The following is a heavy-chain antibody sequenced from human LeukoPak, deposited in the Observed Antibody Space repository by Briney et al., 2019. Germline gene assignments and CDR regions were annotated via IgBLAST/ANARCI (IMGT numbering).Heavy chain of an antibody. J-gene: IGHJ6*03. CDR3: ARDRALAPKGNYYYYYMDV. V-gene: IGHV1-69*01. D-gene: IGHD2-15*01. CDR1: GGTFSSYA. CDR2: IIPIFGTA. Sequence: SVKVSCKASGGTFSSYAISWVRQAPGQGLEWMGGIIPIFGTANYAQKFQGRVTITADESTSTAYMELSSLRSEDTAVYYCARDRALAPKGNYYYYYMDVWGKGTTVTVSS.